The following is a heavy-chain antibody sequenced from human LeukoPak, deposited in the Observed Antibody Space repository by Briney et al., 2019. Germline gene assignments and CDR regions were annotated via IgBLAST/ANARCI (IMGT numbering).Heavy chain of an antibody. D-gene: IGHD6-13*01. CDR1: GFTFSSYG. Sequence: PGGSLRLSCAASGFTFSSYGMHWVRQTPGKGLEWVAFIRYDGNSKYNADSVKGRFTISRDNSKNTLYLQMNSLRAEDTAVCYCARDPIAAAGTPWGQGTLVTVSS. J-gene: IGHJ5*02. V-gene: IGHV3-30*02. CDR2: IRYDGNSK. CDR3: ARDPIAAAGTP.